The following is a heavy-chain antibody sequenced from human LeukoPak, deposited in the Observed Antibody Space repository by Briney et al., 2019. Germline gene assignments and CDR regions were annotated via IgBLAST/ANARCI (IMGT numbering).Heavy chain of an antibody. CDR3: ARDPLDFYYYYGMDV. CDR1: GYTFTGYY. CDR2: INPNSGGT. Sequence: APVKVSCKASGYTFTGYYMHWVRQAPGQGLEWMGWINPNSGGTNYAQKFQGRVTMTRDTSISTAYMELSRLRSDDTAVYYCARDPLDFYYYYGMDVWGQGTTVTVSS. J-gene: IGHJ6*02. V-gene: IGHV1-2*02.